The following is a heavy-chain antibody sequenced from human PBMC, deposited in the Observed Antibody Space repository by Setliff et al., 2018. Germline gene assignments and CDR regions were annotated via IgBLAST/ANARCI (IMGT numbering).Heavy chain of an antibody. D-gene: IGHD3-3*01. CDR2: ISHDGINQ. Sequence: PGGSLRLSCAASGFTFRSYALHWVRQAPGKGLEWMAVISHDGINQYYADSVKGRLTISRDNSKNTLYLQMNSLRAEDTAVYYCARDLPGRNYNFWSGYSDLWGQGTLVTVSS. CDR1: GFTFRSYA. CDR3: ARDLPGRNYNFWSGYSDL. V-gene: IGHV3-30*01. J-gene: IGHJ5*02.